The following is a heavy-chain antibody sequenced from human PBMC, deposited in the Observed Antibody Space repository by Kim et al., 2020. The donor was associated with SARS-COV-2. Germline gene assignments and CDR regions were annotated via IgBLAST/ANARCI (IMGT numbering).Heavy chain of an antibody. V-gene: IGHV1-69*04. CDR1: GGTFSSYA. J-gene: IGHJ4*02. Sequence: SVKVSCKASGGTFSSYAISWVRQAPGQGLEWMGRIIPILGIANYAQKFQGRVTITADKSTSTAYMELSSLISEDTAVYYCARDRASYYGSGSYFPYWGQGTLVTVSS. D-gene: IGHD3-10*01. CDR2: IIPILGIA. CDR3: ARDRASYYGSGSYFPY.